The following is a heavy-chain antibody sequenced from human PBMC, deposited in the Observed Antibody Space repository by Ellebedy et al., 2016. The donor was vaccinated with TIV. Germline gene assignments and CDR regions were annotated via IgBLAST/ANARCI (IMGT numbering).Heavy chain of an antibody. CDR1: GYTFTNYG. Sequence: KVSCKASGYTFTNYGISWVRQMPGKGLEWMGRIDPSDSYTNYSPSFQGHVTISADKSISTAYLQWSSLKASDTAMYYCARDGYKIAAAGTRWFDPWGQGTLVTVSS. CDR2: IDPSDSYT. V-gene: IGHV5-10-1*01. CDR3: ARDGYKIAAAGTRWFDP. D-gene: IGHD6-13*01. J-gene: IGHJ5*02.